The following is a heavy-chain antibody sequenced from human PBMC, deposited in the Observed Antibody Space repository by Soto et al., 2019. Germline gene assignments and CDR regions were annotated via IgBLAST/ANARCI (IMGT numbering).Heavy chain of an antibody. CDR1: GFTFGSHD. V-gene: IGHV3-23*01. CDR2: ISVSDPDT. Sequence: EVQLLESGGGLVQPWGSLRLSCAASGFTFGSHDMSWVRQAPGKVLEWVSSISVSDPDTYYADSVKGRFTLSRDISKNTLFLQMDSLRAEDTALYYCTKGTWLDIWGQGTMVTVSS. J-gene: IGHJ3*02. D-gene: IGHD6-19*01. CDR3: TKGTWLDI.